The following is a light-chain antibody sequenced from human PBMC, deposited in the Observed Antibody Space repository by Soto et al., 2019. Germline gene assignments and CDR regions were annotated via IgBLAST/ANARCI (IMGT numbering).Light chain of an antibody. CDR1: SRDVGAYNC. J-gene: IGLJ2*01. CDR2: DVS. V-gene: IGLV2-14*01. Sequence: QSALTQPASVSGSPGQSITLSCTGTSRDVGAYNCVSWFQQHPGKAPKLMIYDVSNRPSGVSNRFSGSKSGNTASLTISGLQAEDEAEYFCGSYTTSTTAVFGGGTKLTVL. CDR3: GSYTTSTTAV.